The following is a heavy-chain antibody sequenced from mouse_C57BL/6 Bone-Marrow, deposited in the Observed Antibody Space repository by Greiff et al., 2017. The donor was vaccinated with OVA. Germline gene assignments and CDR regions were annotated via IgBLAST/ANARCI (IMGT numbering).Heavy chain of an antibody. CDR3: ARSGITTVEGDFAMDY. V-gene: IGHV1-55*01. D-gene: IGHD1-1*01. J-gene: IGHJ4*01. Sequence: QVQLQQPGAELVKPGASVKMSCKASGYTFTSYWITWVKQRPGQGLELIGDLYPGSGRTNYNEKFKSKATLTVDPSSSTAYMQRSSLTSEDSAVYYCARSGITTVEGDFAMDYWGQGTSVTVSS. CDR2: LYPGSGRT. CDR1: GYTFTSYW.